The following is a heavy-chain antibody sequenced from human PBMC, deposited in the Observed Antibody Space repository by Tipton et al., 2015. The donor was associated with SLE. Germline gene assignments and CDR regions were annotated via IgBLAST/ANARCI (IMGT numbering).Heavy chain of an antibody. CDR2: FYYGKST. CDR3: ARLISAYDCNFDY. J-gene: IGHJ4*02. D-gene: IGHD5-12*01. CDR1: GGSISSSSYY. Sequence: TLSLTCTVSGGSISSSSYYWSWIRQPPGKGLEWIGSFYYGKSTFYNPPLKSRVTISVDTSTNRLSLQLSSVTAADTALYYCARLISAYDCNFDYWGQGTLVTVSS. V-gene: IGHV4-39*07.